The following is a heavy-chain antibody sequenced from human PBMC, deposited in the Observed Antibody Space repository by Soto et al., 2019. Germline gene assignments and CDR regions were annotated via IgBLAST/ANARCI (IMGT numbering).Heavy chain of an antibody. CDR3: ARDPDGAEYSSSWTSDYYYYMDV. CDR1: GFTFSSYG. D-gene: IGHD6-13*01. Sequence: GGSLRLSCAASGFTFSSYGMHWVRQAPGKGLEWVAVIWYDGSNKYYADSVKGRFTISRDNSKNTLYLQMNSLRAEDTAVYYCARDPDGAEYSSSWTSDYYYYMDVWGKGTTVTVSS. CDR2: IWYDGSNK. V-gene: IGHV3-33*01. J-gene: IGHJ6*03.